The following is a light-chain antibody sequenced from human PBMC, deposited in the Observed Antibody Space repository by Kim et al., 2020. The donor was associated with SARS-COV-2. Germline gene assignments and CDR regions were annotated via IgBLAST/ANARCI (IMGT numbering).Light chain of an antibody. CDR1: EDIRKS. CDR2: EAS. V-gene: IGKV1-17*02. J-gene: IGKJ4*02. CDR3: LQHHLYPLT. Sequence: ASVGDRITITCRAGEDIRKSVAWYQHKPGKAPTRLVFEASTLEGGVPPRFSASGSGTQFALIINNLQPEDSATYFCLQHHLYPLTFGGGTKVDIK.